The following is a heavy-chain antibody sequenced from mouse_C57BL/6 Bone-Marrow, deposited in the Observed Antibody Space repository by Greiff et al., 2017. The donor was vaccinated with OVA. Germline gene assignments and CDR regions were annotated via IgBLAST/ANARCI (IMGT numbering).Heavy chain of an antibody. CDR3: ARGGDGHWYFDV. Sequence: ESGPGLVKPSQSLSLTCSVTGYSITSGYYWNWIRQFPGNKLEWMGYISYDGSNNYNPSLKNRISITRDTSKNQFFLKLNSVTTEDTATYYCARGGDGHWYFDVWGTGTTVTVSS. D-gene: IGHD2-3*01. CDR2: ISYDGSN. V-gene: IGHV3-6*01. CDR1: GYSITSGYY. J-gene: IGHJ1*03.